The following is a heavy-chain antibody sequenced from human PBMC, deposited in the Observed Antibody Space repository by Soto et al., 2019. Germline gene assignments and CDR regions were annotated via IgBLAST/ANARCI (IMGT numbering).Heavy chain of an antibody. D-gene: IGHD3-10*01. J-gene: IGHJ4*02. Sequence: VQVVASGGGLVQPGRSLRLSYAVFGFRFEQYVMHWVRQGPGKGLECVSTVSPTGDTVAYADSVEGRFTVSIDNAKNSLYLQMNSLKGDDTAFYYCLKDAPNGSIDDWGQGTLVTVSS. CDR3: LKDAPNGSIDD. V-gene: IGHV3-9*01. CDR2: VSPTGDTV. CDR1: GFRFEQYV.